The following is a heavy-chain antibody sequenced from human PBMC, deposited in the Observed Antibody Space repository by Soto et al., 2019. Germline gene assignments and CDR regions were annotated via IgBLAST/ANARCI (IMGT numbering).Heavy chain of an antibody. CDR1: GFTLSIYS. CDR2: ITTSSSFS. CDR3: ARELGVALATLTRDI. V-gene: IGHV3-21*01. J-gene: IGHJ4*02. Sequence: EVQLVESGGGLVTPGGSLRLSCAASGFTLSIYSMNWVRQAPGQGLEWVADITTSSSFSFYADSLKGRFTISRDDAKNAIYLQMNSLRDEDTGVYYGARELGVALATLTRDIWGRGTLVTVSS. D-gene: IGHD2-15*01.